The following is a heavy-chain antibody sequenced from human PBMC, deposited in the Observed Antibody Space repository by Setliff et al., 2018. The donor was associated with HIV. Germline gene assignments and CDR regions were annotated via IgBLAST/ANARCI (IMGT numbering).Heavy chain of an antibody. CDR2: INTNTGKP. V-gene: IGHV7-4-1*02. CDR3: ARDFGRTLDY. D-gene: IGHD3-3*01. Sequence: ASVKVSCKASGYSFTNYVMKWVRQAPGQGLEWMGWINTNTGKPTYAQGFTGRFVFSLDTSVSTAFLQISSLKAEDTAVYYCARDFGRTLDYWGRGTLVTAPQ. J-gene: IGHJ4*02. CDR1: GYSFTNYV.